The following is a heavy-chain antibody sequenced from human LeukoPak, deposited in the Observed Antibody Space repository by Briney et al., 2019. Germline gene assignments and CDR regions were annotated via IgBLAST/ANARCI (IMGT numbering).Heavy chain of an antibody. Sequence: GGSLRLSCAASGFTFSDYYMSWLRQAPGKGLEWVSYISSSGSTIYYADSVKGRFTISRDNAKNSLYLQMNSLRAEDTAVYYCARDRYYGSGSYYGFDYWGQGTLVTVSS. J-gene: IGHJ4*02. CDR3: ARDRYYGSGSYYGFDY. D-gene: IGHD3-10*01. V-gene: IGHV3-11*04. CDR2: ISSSGSTI. CDR1: GFTFSDYY.